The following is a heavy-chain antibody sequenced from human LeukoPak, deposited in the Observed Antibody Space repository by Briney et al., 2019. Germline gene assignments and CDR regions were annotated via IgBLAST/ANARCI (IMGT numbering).Heavy chain of an antibody. J-gene: IGHJ4*02. CDR2: IKYDGSET. CDR3: ARDSTLSNY. V-gene: IGHV3-7*04. D-gene: IGHD3-16*01. Sequence: GGSLRLSCAASGLTFSSYWMTWVRQAPGKGLEWVATIKYDGSETYYVDSVRGRFSISRDNAKNSLYLQMNSLRAEDTAVYYCARDSTLSNYWGQGTLVTVSP. CDR1: GLTFSSYW.